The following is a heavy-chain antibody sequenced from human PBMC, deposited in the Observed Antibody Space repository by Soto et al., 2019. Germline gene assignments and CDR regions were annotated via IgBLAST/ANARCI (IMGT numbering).Heavy chain of an antibody. J-gene: IGHJ4*02. CDR1: GYTFTSYG. Sequence: QVQLVQSGAEVKKPGASVKVSCKASGYTFTSYGISWVRQAPGQGLEWMGWISAYNGNTNYAQKLQGRVTMTTDTXXXXXXXXXXXLRXXDXAVYYCARDLTPADYWGQGTLVTVSS. D-gene: IGHD7-27*01. CDR2: ISAYNGNT. CDR3: ARDLTPADY. V-gene: IGHV1-18*01.